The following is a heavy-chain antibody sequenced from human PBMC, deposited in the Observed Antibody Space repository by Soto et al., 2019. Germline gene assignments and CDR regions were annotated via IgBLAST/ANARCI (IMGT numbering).Heavy chain of an antibody. CDR3: ARVERWTATTALDAFDT. Sequence: QVQLQQWGAGLLKPSETLSLTCAVYGGFVTSGSYYCSWIRQPPGKGLEWIGEMSHSGGTHFNPRPRSRFTISVDTSKNQFTLKPSSVTAADTALYYCARVERWTATTALDAFDTWGPGTMVTVSS. D-gene: IGHD1-1*01. V-gene: IGHV4-34*01. CDR1: GGFVTSGSYY. J-gene: IGHJ3*02. CDR2: MSHSGGT.